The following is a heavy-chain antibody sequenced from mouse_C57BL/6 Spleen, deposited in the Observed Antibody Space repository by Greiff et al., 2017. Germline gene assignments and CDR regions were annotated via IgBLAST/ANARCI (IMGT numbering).Heavy chain of an antibody. V-gene: IGHV10-1*01. CDR2: IRSKSNNYAT. CDR1: GFSFNTYA. J-gene: IGHJ4*01. Sequence: EVQLVESGGGLVQPKGSLKLSCAASGFSFNTYAMNWVRQAPGKGLEWVARIRSKSNNYATYYADSVKDRFTISRDDSESMLYLQMNNLKTEDTAMYYCVTLYYGNAMDYWGQGTSVTVSS. D-gene: IGHD2-1*01. CDR3: VTLYYGNAMDY.